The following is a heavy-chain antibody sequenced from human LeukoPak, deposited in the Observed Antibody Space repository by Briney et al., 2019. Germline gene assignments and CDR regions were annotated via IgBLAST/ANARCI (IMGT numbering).Heavy chain of an antibody. CDR2: INQSGST. CDR1: GGSLSGFY. J-gene: IGHJ4*02. D-gene: IGHD6-6*01. CDR3: ARDVGARLPGY. V-gene: IGHV4-34*01. Sequence: SETLSLTCAVYGGSLSGFYWSWIRQSPGKGLEWIGEINQSGSTNYNPSLKSRVTISVDTSKNQFSLKLSSVTAADTAVYYCARDVGARLPGYWGQGTLVTVSS.